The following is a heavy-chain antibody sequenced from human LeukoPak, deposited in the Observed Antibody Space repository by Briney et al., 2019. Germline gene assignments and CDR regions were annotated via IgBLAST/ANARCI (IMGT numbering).Heavy chain of an antibody. CDR1: GFTFSSYG. Sequence: PGGSLRLSCAASGFTFSSYGMHWVRQAPGKGLEWVVFIRYDGSNKYYADSVKGRFTISRDNSKNTLYLQMNSLRAEDTAVYYCAKAGYDFWSGYYRYYYYYMDVWGKGTTVTVSS. CDR3: AKAGYDFWSGYYRYYYYYMDV. J-gene: IGHJ6*03. CDR2: IRYDGSNK. D-gene: IGHD3-3*01. V-gene: IGHV3-30*02.